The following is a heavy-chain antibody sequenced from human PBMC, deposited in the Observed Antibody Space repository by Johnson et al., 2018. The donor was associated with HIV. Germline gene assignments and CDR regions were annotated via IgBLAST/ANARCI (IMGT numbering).Heavy chain of an antibody. CDR2: VSYNEDKK. V-gene: IGHV3-30*04. D-gene: IGHD6-13*01. CDR3: ARTYSSSRRGGVYAFDI. Sequence: VQVVESGGGVVQPGRSLRLSCAASGFTFRTYPMHWVRQAPGKGLEWMAVVSYNEDKKYYADSVKGGFTISRDTAKNSLYLQMNSLRAEDTAGYYCARTYSSSRRGGVYAFDIWGQGTMVTVSS. CDR1: GFTFRTYP. J-gene: IGHJ3*02.